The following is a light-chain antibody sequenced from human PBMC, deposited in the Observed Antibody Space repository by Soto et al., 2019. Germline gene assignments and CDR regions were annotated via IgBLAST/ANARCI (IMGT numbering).Light chain of an antibody. CDR3: QQYGSYSPWT. Sequence: DIQMTQSPSTLSASVGDRVTITCRASQSIGSWLAWYQQKPGKAPKLLIYKASSLESGVPSRFSGSGSGTEFNLPISSLQPDDFASYYCQQYGSYSPWTFGQGTKVEIK. CDR1: QSIGSW. CDR2: KAS. J-gene: IGKJ1*01. V-gene: IGKV1-5*03.